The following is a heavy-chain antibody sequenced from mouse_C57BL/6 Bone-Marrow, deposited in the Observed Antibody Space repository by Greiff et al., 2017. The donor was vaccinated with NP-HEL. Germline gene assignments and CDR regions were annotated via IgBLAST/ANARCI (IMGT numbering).Heavy chain of an antibody. CDR2: IYPGDGAT. CDR3: ARGDYGSSRFGYAMDY. D-gene: IGHD1-1*01. J-gene: IGHJ4*01. CDR1: GYAFSSYW. Sequence: VQLQESGAELVKPGASVKISCKASGYAFSSYWMNWVKERPGKGLEWIGQIYPGDGATTYNGKFKGKATLTADKSSRTAYMQVSSLTSEVSAVYFCARGDYGSSRFGYAMDYWGQGTSVTVSS. V-gene: IGHV1-80*01.